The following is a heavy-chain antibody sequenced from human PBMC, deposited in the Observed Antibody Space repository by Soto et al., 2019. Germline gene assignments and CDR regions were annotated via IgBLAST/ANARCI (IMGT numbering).Heavy chain of an antibody. CDR1: GFTFITYW. D-gene: IGHD3-10*01. CDR3: ARNLGGAFDI. Sequence: PGGSLRLSCAASGFTFITYWMHWVRQAPGKGLVWVSRINSDGSLTTYADYVKGRFTISRDNAKKTLYLQMNSLRAEDTAIYYCARNLGGAFDIWGQRTMVTVSS. CDR2: INSDGSLT. V-gene: IGHV3-74*01. J-gene: IGHJ3*02.